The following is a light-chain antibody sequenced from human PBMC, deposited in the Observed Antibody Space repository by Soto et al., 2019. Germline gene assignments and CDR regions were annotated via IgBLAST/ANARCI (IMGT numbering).Light chain of an antibody. CDR3: QQRSTLPPT. CDR2: DAS. J-gene: IGKJ5*01. Sequence: EIVLTQSPATLSLSPGERATLSCRASQSISSYLAWYRQIPGQAPRLLIYDASNRATGIPDRFSGGGSGTDFTLTISSLEPEDFAVYYCQQRSTLPPTFGHGTRLEIK. V-gene: IGKV3-11*01. CDR1: QSISSY.